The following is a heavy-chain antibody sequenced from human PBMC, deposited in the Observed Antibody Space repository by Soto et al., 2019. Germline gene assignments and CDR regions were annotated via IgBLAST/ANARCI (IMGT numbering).Heavy chain of an antibody. Sequence: LETLSLTCTVSGGSISNYYWSWIRQPPGKGLEWIGYIHYSGNTKYNPSLKSRVTISADTSKNQFSLKLSSVTAADTAVYYCARGHYDFWSGYFATIDYWGQGTLVTVSS. CDR1: GGSISNYY. CDR3: ARGHYDFWSGYFATIDY. CDR2: IHYSGNT. V-gene: IGHV4-59*08. D-gene: IGHD3-3*01. J-gene: IGHJ4*02.